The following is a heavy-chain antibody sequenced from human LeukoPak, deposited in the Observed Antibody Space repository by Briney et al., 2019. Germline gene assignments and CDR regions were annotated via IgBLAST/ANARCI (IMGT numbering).Heavy chain of an antibody. J-gene: IGHJ6*02. CDR2: IIPILGIA. D-gene: IGHD6-13*01. Sequence: ASVKVSCKASGGTFGSYAISWVRQAPGQGLEWMGRIIPILGIANYAQKFQGRVTITADKSTSTAYMELSSLRSEDTAVYYCARGRPPLIAAAGSYYYYYYGMDVWGQGTTVTVSS. CDR3: ARGRPPLIAAAGSYYYYYYGMDV. V-gene: IGHV1-69*04. CDR1: GGTFGSYA.